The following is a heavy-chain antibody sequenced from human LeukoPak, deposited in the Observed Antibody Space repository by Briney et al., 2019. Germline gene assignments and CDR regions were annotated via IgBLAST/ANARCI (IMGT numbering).Heavy chain of an antibody. J-gene: IGHJ3*02. CDR2: INHSGST. D-gene: IGHD4-17*01. CDR1: GGSFSGYY. V-gene: IGHV4-34*01. CDR3: ARVMTVTTFEAFDI. Sequence: PSETLSLTCAVYGGSFSGYYCSWIRQPPGKGLEWIGEINHSGSTNYNPSLKSRVTISVDTSKNQFSLKLSSVTAADTAVYYCARVMTVTTFEAFDIWGQGTMVTVSS.